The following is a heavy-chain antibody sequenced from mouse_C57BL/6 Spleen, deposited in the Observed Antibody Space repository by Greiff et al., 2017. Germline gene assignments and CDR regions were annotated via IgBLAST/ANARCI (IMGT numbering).Heavy chain of an antibody. CDR1: GYTFTDYN. CDR2: INPNNGGT. D-gene: IGHD1-1*01. J-gene: IGHJ2*01. CDR3: ARAGYYYGSSYFDY. V-gene: IGHV1-18*01. Sequence: EVQLQQSGPELVKPGASVKIPCKASGYTFTDYNMDWVKQSHGKSLEWIGDINPNNGGTIYNQTFKGKATLTVDTSSSTAYMELRSLTSEDTAVYYCARAGYYYGSSYFDYWGQGTTLTVSS.